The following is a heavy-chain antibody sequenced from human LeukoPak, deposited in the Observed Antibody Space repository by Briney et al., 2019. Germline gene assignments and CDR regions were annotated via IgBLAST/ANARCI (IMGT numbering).Heavy chain of an antibody. J-gene: IGHJ4*02. CDR3: AKDHAGSGRAFEY. V-gene: IGHV3-30*04. CDR1: GFTFRTSG. Sequence: HPGGSLRLSCATSGFTFRTSGVHWVRQAPGKGLEWVALMSSDGINTYYADSVKGQFTVSRDSSKDILYLQMNSLRADDTAIYYCAKDHAGSGRAFEYWGQGTLVTVSS. D-gene: IGHD3-10*01. CDR2: MSSDGINT.